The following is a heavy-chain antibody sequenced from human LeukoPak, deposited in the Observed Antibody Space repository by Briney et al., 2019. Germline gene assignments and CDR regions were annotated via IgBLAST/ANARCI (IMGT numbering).Heavy chain of an antibody. D-gene: IGHD6-13*01. Sequence: SQTLPLTCAISGDSVSSNSAAWMWLRQSPSRGLEWLGRTYYRSKWYNDYAVSVKSRITNNPDTSKNQFSLQRNSVTPEDTAVYYCARVLGSSSWYTFDYWGQGTLVTVSS. V-gene: IGHV6-1*01. CDR3: ARVLGSSSWYTFDY. CDR2: TYYRSKWYN. CDR1: GDSVSSNSAA. J-gene: IGHJ4*02.